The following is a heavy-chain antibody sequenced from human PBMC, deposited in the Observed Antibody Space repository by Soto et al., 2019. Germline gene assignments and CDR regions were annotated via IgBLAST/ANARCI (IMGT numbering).Heavy chain of an antibody. V-gene: IGHV1-69*13. D-gene: IGHD6-19*01. J-gene: IGHJ4*02. CDR3: ARTTVAGMELDY. CDR2: IIPIFGTA. CDR1: GGTFSSYA. Sequence: SVKVSCKASGGTFSSYAISWVRQAPGQGLEWMGGIIPIFGTANYAQKFQGRVTITADESTSTAYMELSSLRSEDTAVYYCARTTVAGMELDYWGQGTLVTVSS.